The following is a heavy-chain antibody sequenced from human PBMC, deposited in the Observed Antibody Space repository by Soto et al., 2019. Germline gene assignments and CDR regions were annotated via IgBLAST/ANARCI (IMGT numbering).Heavy chain of an antibody. V-gene: IGHV4-39*01. J-gene: IGHJ4*02. CDR1: GGSISNIYYY. CDR2: IYYSGST. D-gene: IGHD6-13*01. CDR3: ATYRGPRAATGAFFDY. Sequence: SETLSLTCTVSGGSISNIYYYWGWIRQPPGKGLEWIGNIYYSGSTYYNPSLKSRVTISVETSKNQFSLKLSSVTAADTAVYYCATYRGPRAATGAFFDYWGQGTLVTVSS.